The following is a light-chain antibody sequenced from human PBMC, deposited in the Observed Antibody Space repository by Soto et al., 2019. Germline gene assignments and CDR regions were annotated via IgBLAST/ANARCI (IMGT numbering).Light chain of an antibody. CDR2: ASF. Sequence: DIQMTQSPSSLSVSVRDRVTITCRASQSIATFLHWYQQKPGKAPKLLIYASFNLQSGVPSRFSRSWSGTDFTLTISSLQPEDFATYYCQQSYNIPYPFGQGTKLEIK. J-gene: IGKJ2*01. CDR3: QQSYNIPYP. CDR1: QSIATF. V-gene: IGKV1-39*01.